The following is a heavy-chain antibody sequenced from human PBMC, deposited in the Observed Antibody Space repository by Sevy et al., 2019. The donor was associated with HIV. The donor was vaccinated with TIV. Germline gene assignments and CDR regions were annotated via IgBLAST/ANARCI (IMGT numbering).Heavy chain of an antibody. D-gene: IGHD2-2*02. CDR1: GFTFSSYA. CDR2: ISYDGSNK. Sequence: GGSLRLSCAASGFTFSSYAMHWVRQAPGKGLEWVAVISYDGSNKYYADSVKGRFTISRDNSKNTLYLQMNSLGAEDTAVYYCARGGRYCSSTSCYTHWFDPWGQGTLVTVSS. V-gene: IGHV3-30*04. J-gene: IGHJ5*02. CDR3: ARGGRYCSSTSCYTHWFDP.